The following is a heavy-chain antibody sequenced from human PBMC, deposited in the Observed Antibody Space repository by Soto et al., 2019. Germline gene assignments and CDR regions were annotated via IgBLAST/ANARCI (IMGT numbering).Heavy chain of an antibody. CDR2: IYHSGST. D-gene: IGHD2-21*02. V-gene: IGHV4-30-2*01. CDR1: GGSISRGGYS. J-gene: IGHJ1*01. CDR3: ASRLAYCGGDCPAEYSQH. Sequence: SETLSLTCAVSGGSISRGGYSWSWIRQPPGKGLEWIGYIYHSGSTYYNPSLKSRVTISVDRSKNQFSLKLSSVTAADTAVYYCASRLAYCGGDCPAEYSQHWGQGTLVTVSS.